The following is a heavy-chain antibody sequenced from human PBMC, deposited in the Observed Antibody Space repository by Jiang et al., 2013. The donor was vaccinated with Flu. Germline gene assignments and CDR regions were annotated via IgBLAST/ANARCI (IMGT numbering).Heavy chain of an antibody. J-gene: IGHJ2*01. CDR3: GGARLLDWYFDF. Sequence: LLKPSETLSLTCTVSGGSISSYYWSWIRQPPGKGLEWIGYIYYSGSTNYNPSLKSRVTISVDTSKNQFSLKLSSVTAADTAVYYCGGARLLDWYFDFWGRGTLVTV. D-gene: IGHD2/OR15-2a*01. V-gene: IGHV4-59*08. CDR1: GGSISSYY. CDR2: IYYSGST.